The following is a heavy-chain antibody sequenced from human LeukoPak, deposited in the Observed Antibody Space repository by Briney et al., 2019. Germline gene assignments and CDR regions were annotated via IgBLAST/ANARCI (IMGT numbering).Heavy chain of an antibody. V-gene: IGHV4-59*01. CDR1: GGSISSFY. J-gene: IGHJ5*02. CDR2: IYYTGST. Sequence: PSETLSLTCTVSGGSISSFYWSWIRQPPGKGLEWIGYIYYTGSTNCNPSLKSRLTISVDTSKNQFSLKLSSVTAADTAVYYCARASETLRRFDPWGQGTLVTVSS. CDR3: ARASETLRRFDP.